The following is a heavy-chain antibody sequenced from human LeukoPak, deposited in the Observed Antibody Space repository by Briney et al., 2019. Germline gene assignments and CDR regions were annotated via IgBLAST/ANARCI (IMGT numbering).Heavy chain of an antibody. J-gene: IGHJ4*02. Sequence: SETLSLTCTVSGASISNYYWSWIRQPPGKGLEWIGYIYYSGSTYHNPSLKSRVTISVDTSKNQFSLKLSSVTAADTAVYYCARNPLRTCSGGSCYPSYWGQGTLVTVSS. CDR2: IYYSGST. D-gene: IGHD2-15*01. V-gene: IGHV4-59*01. CDR3: ARNPLRTCSGGSCYPSY. CDR1: GASISNYY.